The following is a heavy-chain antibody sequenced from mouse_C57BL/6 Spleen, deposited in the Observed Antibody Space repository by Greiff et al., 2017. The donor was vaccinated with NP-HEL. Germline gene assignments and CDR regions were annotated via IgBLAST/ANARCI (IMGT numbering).Heavy chain of an antibody. CDR2: ISSGSSTI. CDR1: GFTFSDYG. J-gene: IGHJ4*01. V-gene: IGHV5-17*01. CDR3: ANNWYYAMDY. Sequence: EVQVVESGGGLVKPGGSLKLSCAASGFTFSDYGMHWVRQAPEKGLEWVAYISSGSSTIYYADTVKGRFTISRDNAKNTLFLQMTSLRSEDTAMYYCANNWYYAMDYWGQGTSVTVSS. D-gene: IGHD4-1*01.